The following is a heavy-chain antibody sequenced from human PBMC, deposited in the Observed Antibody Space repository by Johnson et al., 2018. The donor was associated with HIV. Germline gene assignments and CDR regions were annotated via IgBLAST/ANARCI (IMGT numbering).Heavy chain of an antibody. D-gene: IGHD1-26*01. Sequence: VQLVESGGGLVKPGGSLRLSCAASGFTFSDCYMSWVRQAPGKGLEWVSGISWNSGSIGYADSVKGRFTISRDNSKNTLSLQMNSPRVDDTAIYYCARVRAGRENAFDIWGQGTMVTVSS. J-gene: IGHJ3*02. CDR3: ARVRAGRENAFDI. CDR2: ISWNSGSI. V-gene: IGHV3-9*01. CDR1: GFTFSDCY.